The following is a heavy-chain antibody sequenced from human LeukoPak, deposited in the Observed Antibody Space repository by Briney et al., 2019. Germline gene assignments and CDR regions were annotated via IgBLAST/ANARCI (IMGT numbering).Heavy chain of an antibody. CDR1: SGSINGYY. V-gene: IGHV4-59*01. Sequence: PSETLSLTCTVSSGSINGYYWSWIRQPPGKGLEWITFIHSSGITNYNPSLKSRVTISVDTSRNQFSLKLSSVTAADTAIYYCARGKGRDGYNWLFDYWGQGTLVTVSA. J-gene: IGHJ4*02. CDR3: ARGKGRDGYNWLFDY. D-gene: IGHD5-24*01. CDR2: IHSSGIT.